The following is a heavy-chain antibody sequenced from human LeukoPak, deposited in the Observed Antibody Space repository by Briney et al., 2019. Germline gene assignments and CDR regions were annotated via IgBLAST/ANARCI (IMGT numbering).Heavy chain of an antibody. J-gene: IGHJ4*02. CDR1: GYTFTGYY. CDR3: ARGLPKQPGQYYYDSSADY. D-gene: IGHD3-22*01. V-gene: IGHV1-2*02. Sequence: ASVNVSCKASGYTFTGYYMHWVRQAPGQGLEWMGWINPNSGGTNYAQKFQGRVTMTRDTSISTAYMELSRLRSDDTAVYYCARGLPKQPGQYYYDSSADYWGQGTLVTVSS. CDR2: INPNSGGT.